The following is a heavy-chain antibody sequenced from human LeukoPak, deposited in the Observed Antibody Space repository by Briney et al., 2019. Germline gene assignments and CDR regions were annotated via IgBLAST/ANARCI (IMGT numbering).Heavy chain of an antibody. Sequence: GGSLRLSCAASGFTFSSYGMHWVRQAPGKGLEWVAFTRYDGSNKYYADSVKGRFTISRDNSKNTLYLQMNSLRAEDTAVYYCAKDRKGSGYYERSGYFYYWGQGNLVTVSS. V-gene: IGHV3-30*02. D-gene: IGHD3-22*01. CDR2: TRYDGSNK. CDR3: AKDRKGSGYYERSGYFYY. J-gene: IGHJ4*02. CDR1: GFTFSSYG.